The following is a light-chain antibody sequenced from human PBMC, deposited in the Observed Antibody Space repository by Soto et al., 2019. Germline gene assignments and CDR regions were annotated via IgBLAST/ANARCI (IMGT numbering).Light chain of an antibody. V-gene: IGKV3-15*01. CDR2: GAS. Sequence: EIVMTQSPATLSVSPGERATLSCRASQSVASNFAWYQQKPGQAPRLLIYGASTRANGIPARFSGSGSETEFPLTVSILASEDCAVVYRQYYNNWRPAYAFGQGTKLMIK. CDR1: QSVASN. CDR3: QYYNNWRPAYA. J-gene: IGKJ2*01.